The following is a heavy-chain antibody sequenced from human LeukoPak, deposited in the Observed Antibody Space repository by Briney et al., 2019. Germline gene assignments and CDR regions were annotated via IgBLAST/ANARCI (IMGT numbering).Heavy chain of an antibody. CDR1: GGSFSGYY. J-gene: IGHJ4*02. CDR3: ARGRGDYGVDYFDY. V-gene: IGHV4-34*01. Sequence: PSETLSLTCAVYGGSFSGYYWSWLRQPPGKGLEWIGEINHSGSTNYNPSLKSRVTISVDTSKNQSSQKLSSVTAADTAVYYCARGRGDYGVDYFDYWGQGTLVTVSS. D-gene: IGHD4-17*01. CDR2: INHSGST.